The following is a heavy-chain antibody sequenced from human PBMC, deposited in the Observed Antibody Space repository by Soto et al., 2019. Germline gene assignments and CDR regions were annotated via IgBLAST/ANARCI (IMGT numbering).Heavy chain of an antibody. D-gene: IGHD2-15*01. CDR3: ARGPRGMYHHDY. Sequence: GGSLRLSCAASGFTFSGDWMHWVRQGAGKGLVWVSRINMDGSSTNYADSVKGRFTISRDNAKNTLYLQMNSLRVDDTAVYYCARGPRGMYHHDYWGQGALVTVSS. CDR1: GFTFSGDW. CDR2: INMDGSST. J-gene: IGHJ4*02. V-gene: IGHV3-74*01.